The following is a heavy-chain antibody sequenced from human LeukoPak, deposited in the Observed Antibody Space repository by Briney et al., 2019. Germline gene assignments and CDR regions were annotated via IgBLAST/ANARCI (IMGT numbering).Heavy chain of an antibody. V-gene: IGHV1-2*02. D-gene: IGHD6-6*01. Sequence: ASVKVSCKASGYTFTGYYMHWVRQAPGQGLEWMGWINPNSGGTNYAQKFQGRVTMTRDTSISTAYMELSRLRSDDTAVYYCARVRRPSSSSLGYWGQGTLVTVSS. CDR1: GYTFTGYY. CDR2: INPNSGGT. CDR3: ARVRRPSSSSLGY. J-gene: IGHJ4*02.